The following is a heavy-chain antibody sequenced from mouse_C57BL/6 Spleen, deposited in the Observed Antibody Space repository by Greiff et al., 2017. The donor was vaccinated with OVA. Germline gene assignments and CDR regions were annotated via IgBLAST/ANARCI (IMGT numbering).Heavy chain of an antibody. CDR3: ARNGNYEEDYAMDY. CDR1: GYTFTSYW. CDR2: IYPGSGST. Sequence: QVQLQQSGAELVKPGASVKMSCKASGYTFTSYWITWVKQRPGQGLEWIGDIYPGSGSTNYNEKFKSKATLTVDTSSSTAYMQLSSLTSEDSAVDYCARNGNYEEDYAMDYWGQGTSVTVSS. D-gene: IGHD2-1*01. J-gene: IGHJ4*01. V-gene: IGHV1-55*01.